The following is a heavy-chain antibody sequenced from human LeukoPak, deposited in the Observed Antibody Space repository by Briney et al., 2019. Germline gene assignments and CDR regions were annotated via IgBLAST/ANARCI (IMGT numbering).Heavy chain of an antibody. D-gene: IGHD5-24*01. CDR2: IYYSGTT. CDR1: GASINTYY. Sequence: SETLSLTCTVSGASINTYYWSWIRQPPGKGLEWIGYIYYSGTTSYNPSLKTRVTISIDTSKNQFSLKLSSVTAADTAVYYCARGQLGDAYNFEYWGQGTVVTVSS. V-gene: IGHV4-59*01. J-gene: IGHJ4*02. CDR3: ARGQLGDAYNFEY.